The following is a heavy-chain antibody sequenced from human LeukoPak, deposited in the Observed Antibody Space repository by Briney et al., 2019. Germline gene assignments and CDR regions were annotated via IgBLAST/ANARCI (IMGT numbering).Heavy chain of an antibody. Sequence: SETLSLTCTVSGGSISSGSYYWSWIRQPAGKGREWIGRIYTSGSTNYNPSLKSRVTISVDTSKNQFSLKLSSVTAADTAVYYCARVGTATRYWYFDLWGRGTLVTVSS. CDR3: ARVGTATRYWYFDL. D-gene: IGHD1/OR15-1a*01. J-gene: IGHJ2*01. CDR2: IYTSGST. CDR1: GGSISSGSYY. V-gene: IGHV4-61*02.